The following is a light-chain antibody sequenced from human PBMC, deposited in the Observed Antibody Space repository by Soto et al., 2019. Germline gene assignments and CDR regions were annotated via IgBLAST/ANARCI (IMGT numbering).Light chain of an antibody. J-gene: IGKJ1*01. V-gene: IGKV3-20*01. CDR1: QSVSSHF. Sequence: DIVLTQSPGTLSLSPGDRATLSCRASQSVSSHFLAWYQQKPGQAPRLLIHGTSSRATGIPDRFSGSGSGTDFTLTISSLEPEDFAVYYCQHFGSSLRTFGQGTKVDIK. CDR2: GTS. CDR3: QHFGSSLRT.